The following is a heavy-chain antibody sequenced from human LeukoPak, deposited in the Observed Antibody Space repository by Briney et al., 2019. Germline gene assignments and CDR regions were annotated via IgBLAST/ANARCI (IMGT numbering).Heavy chain of an antibody. D-gene: IGHD1-1*01. CDR1: GVSISSYY. CDR2: IYSSGSI. V-gene: IGHV4-4*07. CDR3: ARDEWNGYYYMDV. J-gene: IGHJ6*03. Sequence: PSETLSLTCTVSGVSISSYYWSWIRQPAGKGLEWIGRIYSSGSISYNPSLKSRLSMSLDTSKNQFSLKLTSVTAADTAVYYCARDEWNGYYYMDVWGKGTTVTVSS.